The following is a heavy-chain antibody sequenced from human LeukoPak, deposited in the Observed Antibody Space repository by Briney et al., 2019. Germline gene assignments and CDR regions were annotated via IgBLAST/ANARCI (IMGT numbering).Heavy chain of an antibody. D-gene: IGHD1-7*01. CDR3: ARDTWNYPKGAFDI. Sequence: ASVKVSCKASGYTFTGYYMHWVRQAPGQGLEWMGWINPNSGGTNYAQKFQGRVTMTRDTSISTAYMELSRLRSDDTAVYYCARDTWNYPKGAFDIWGQGTMVTVSS. CDR1: GYTFTGYY. J-gene: IGHJ3*02. V-gene: IGHV1-2*02. CDR2: INPNSGGT.